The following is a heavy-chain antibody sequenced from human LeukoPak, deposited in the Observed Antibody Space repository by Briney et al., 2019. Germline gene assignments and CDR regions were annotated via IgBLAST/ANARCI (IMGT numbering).Heavy chain of an antibody. CDR3: ARFDSSGYFDAFDI. CDR1: GGSISSGGYY. J-gene: IGHJ3*02. CDR2: IYYSGST. D-gene: IGHD3-22*01. Sequence: SETLSLTCTVSGGSISSGGYYWSWIRQPPGKGLEWIGYIYYSGSTNYNPSLKSRVTISVDTSKNQFSLKLSSVTAADTAVYYCARFDSSGYFDAFDIWGQGTMVTVSS. V-gene: IGHV4-61*08.